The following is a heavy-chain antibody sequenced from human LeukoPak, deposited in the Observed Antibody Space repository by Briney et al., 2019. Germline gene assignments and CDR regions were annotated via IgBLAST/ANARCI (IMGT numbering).Heavy chain of an antibody. V-gene: IGHV1-69*13. Sequence: SVKVSCKASGYTFTSYGISWVRQAPGQGLEWMGGIIPIFGTANYAQKFQGRVTITADESTSTAYMELSSLRSEDTAVYYCAGAGSDYYYYYYMDVWGKGTTVTISS. CDR1: GYTFTSYG. CDR3: AGAGSDYYYYYYMDV. CDR2: IIPIFGTA. J-gene: IGHJ6*03. D-gene: IGHD7-27*01.